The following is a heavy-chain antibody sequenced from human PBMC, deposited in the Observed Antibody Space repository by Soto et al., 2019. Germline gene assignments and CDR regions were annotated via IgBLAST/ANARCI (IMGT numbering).Heavy chain of an antibody. CDR2: MLNDGTSK. CDR3: EVTNG. CDR1: GFSLSKYG. D-gene: IGHD2-21*02. V-gene: IGHV3-30*03. Sequence: QVQLVESGGRVIQPGRSLRLSCAASGFSLSKYGSHWVRQAPGKGLEWLAVMLNDGTSKYYADSVEDRFTISRDNSKNTLYLQMTSLRVEVTAVYYCEVTNGWGQGTTVTVSS. J-gene: IGHJ6*02.